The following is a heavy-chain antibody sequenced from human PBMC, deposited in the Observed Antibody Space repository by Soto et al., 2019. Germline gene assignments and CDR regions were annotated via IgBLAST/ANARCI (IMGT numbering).Heavy chain of an antibody. CDR1: GGTFSSYA. CDR3: AREVRSSGDTHQVRRGDYYGMDV. D-gene: IGHD2-15*01. CDR2: IIPIFGTA. Sequence: QVQLVQSGAEVKKPGSSVKVSCKASGGTFSSYAISWVRQAPGQGLEWMGGIIPIFGTANYAQKFQGRVTITADESTSTAYMELSSVRAEDTAVYYCAREVRSSGDTHQVRRGDYYGMDVLGQGTTVTVSS. J-gene: IGHJ6*02. V-gene: IGHV1-69*12.